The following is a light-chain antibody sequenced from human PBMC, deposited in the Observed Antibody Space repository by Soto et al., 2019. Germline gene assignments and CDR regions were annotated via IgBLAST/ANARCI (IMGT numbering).Light chain of an antibody. V-gene: IGLV2-11*01. CDR2: DVT. CDR1: SSDVGGYNY. J-gene: IGLJ1*01. CDR3: CSYATEYTYV. Sequence: QAVVTQPRSVSGSPGQSVTISCTGASSDVGGYNYVSWYQQHPGKAPKLIIYDVTKRPSGLPDRFSGSKSGNTASLTISGLQAEDEADYYCCSYATEYTYVFGTGTKVTVL.